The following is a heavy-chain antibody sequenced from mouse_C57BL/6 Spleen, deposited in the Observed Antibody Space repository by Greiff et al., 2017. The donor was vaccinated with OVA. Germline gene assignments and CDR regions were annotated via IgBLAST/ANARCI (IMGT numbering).Heavy chain of an antibody. J-gene: IGHJ4*01. D-gene: IGHD2-5*01. Sequence: VQLKESGGGLVQPKGSLKLSCAASGFSFNTYAMNWVRQAPGKGLEWVARIRSKSNNYATYYADSVKDRFTISRDDSESMLYLQMNNLKTEDTAMYYCVRQRYSNYEGYYAMDYWGQGTSVTVSS. CDR1: GFSFNTYA. CDR3: VRQRYSNYEGYYAMDY. CDR2: IRSKSNNYAT. V-gene: IGHV10-1*01.